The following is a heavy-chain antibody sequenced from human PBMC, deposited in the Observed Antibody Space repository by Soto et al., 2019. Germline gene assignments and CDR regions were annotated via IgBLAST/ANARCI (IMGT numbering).Heavy chain of an antibody. CDR3: ARRVYCSGGSCHPEAHFDY. D-gene: IGHD2-15*01. CDR2: IYYSGST. CDR1: GGSISSGGYY. J-gene: IGHJ4*02. Sequence: SETLSLTCTVSGGSISSGGYYWSWIRQHPGKGLEWIGYIYYSGSTYYNPSLKSRVTISVDTSKNQFSLKLSSVTAADTAVYYCARRVYCSGGSCHPEAHFDYWGQGTLVTVSS. V-gene: IGHV4-31*03.